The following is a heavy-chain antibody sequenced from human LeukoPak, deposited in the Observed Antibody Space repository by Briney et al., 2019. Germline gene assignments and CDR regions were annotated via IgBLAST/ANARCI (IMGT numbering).Heavy chain of an antibody. Sequence: GGSLRLSCAASGFTFSGCAFHWVRQAPGKGLEWVAIISNDGNNKYYADSVKGRFTISRDNSKNTLSLQMNSLRAEDTALYYCAEEVGATYPTFDYWGQGTLVTVSS. CDR3: AEEVGATYPTFDY. V-gene: IGHV3-30*18. J-gene: IGHJ4*02. D-gene: IGHD1-26*01. CDR2: ISNDGNNK. CDR1: GFTFSGCA.